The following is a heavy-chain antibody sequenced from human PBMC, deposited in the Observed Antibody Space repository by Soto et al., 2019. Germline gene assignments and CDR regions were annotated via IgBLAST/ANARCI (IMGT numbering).Heavy chain of an antibody. V-gene: IGHV3-11*01. CDR1: GVTLCNYY. Sequence: PCGLLRLSCAACGVTLCNYYMGWIRQAPGKGLEWISYISSSGRTIYYADSAKGRFTISRDNAKNSLYLQLNSLRAEDTGVYYHARNSEHFDFWGQGVLVTVPS. CDR3: ARNSEHFDF. CDR2: ISSSGRTI. J-gene: IGHJ4*02. D-gene: IGHD6-13*01.